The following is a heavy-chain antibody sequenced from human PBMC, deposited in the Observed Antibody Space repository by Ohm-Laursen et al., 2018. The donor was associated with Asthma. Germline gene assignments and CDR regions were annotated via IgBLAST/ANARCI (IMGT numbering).Heavy chain of an antibody. CDR2: VSANSGKT. CDR1: GFTFSDYA. V-gene: IGHV3-23*01. D-gene: IGHD2-21*02. CDR3: AKDVFAGPNVVVVTAADC. J-gene: IGHJ4*02. Sequence: GSLRLSCAAPGFTFSDYALTWVRQAPGKGLEWVAGVSANSGKTRYADSVKGRFTISRDNPKNILYLQMNSLRADDTAVYFCAKDVFAGPNVVVVTAADCWGQGTLVTVSA.